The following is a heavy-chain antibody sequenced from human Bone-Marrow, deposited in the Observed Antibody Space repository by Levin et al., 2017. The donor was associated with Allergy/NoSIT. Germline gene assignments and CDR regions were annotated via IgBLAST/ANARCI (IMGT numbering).Heavy chain of an antibody. CDR1: GGYISEYY. D-gene: IGHD3-3*01. CDR2: LYSGGSAGST. CDR3: AGSHFDFWSGYRFDH. Sequence: MSSETLSLTCTFSGGYISEYYWSWIRQSPGKGLEWLAYLYSGGSAGSTNYNPSLKGRATIFMDTSRNQLSLNLTSVTAADAAIYYCAGSHFDFWSGYRFDHWGRGTLVAVSS. V-gene: IGHV4-59*01. J-gene: IGHJ4*01.